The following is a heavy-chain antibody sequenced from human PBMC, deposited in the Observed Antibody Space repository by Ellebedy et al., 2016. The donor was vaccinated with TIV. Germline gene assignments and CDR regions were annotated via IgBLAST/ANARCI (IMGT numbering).Heavy chain of an antibody. V-gene: IGHV1-8*01. CDR1: GYTFTNYD. CDR3: ARVPVHGDFKIDY. Sequence: ASVKVSCKASGYTFTNYDINWVRQATGQGLEWMGWVNTISGNTGYAPKFRGRVTMTMNTAISTASMELSSLRSEDTAVYYCARVPVHGDFKIDYWGQGTLVTVSS. CDR2: VNTISGNT. D-gene: IGHD2-21*02. J-gene: IGHJ4*02.